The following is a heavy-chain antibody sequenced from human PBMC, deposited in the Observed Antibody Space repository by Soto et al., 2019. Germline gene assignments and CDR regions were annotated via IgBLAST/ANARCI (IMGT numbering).Heavy chain of an antibody. CDR3: ARHTPAISISDH. V-gene: IGHV4-30-2*03. Sequence: SETLSLTCAVSGGSISSGGYSWTWIRQPPGKGLEWVGHTYHTGTAYYSPSLKSRVTISVDTSKNQFSLKLSSVTAADTAVYYCARHTPAISISDHWGQGTLVTVSS. D-gene: IGHD2-15*01. J-gene: IGHJ4*02. CDR1: GGSISSGGYS. CDR2: TYHTGTA.